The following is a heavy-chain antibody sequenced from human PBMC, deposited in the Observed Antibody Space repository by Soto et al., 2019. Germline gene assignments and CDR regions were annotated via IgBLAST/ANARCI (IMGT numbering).Heavy chain of an antibody. J-gene: IGHJ4*02. CDR2: IYYSGST. D-gene: IGHD2-21*02. CDR1: GFSVISGSYY. V-gene: IGHV4-61*01. Sequence: WAPLSLTCTFSGFSVISGSYYWSWIRQPPGKGLEWIGYIYYSGSTNYNPSLKSRVTISVDTSKNQFSLKLSSVTAADTAVYYCAREYCGGDCYTDYWGQGTLVTVSS. CDR3: AREYCGGDCYTDY.